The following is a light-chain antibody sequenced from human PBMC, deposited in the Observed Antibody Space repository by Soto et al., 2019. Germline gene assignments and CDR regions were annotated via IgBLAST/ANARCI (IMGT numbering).Light chain of an antibody. CDR1: KSFSRSY. Sequence: EVMLKPSPDALSLSTRQRATLYCMASKSFSRSYLAWYQQKPGQAPRLLIYGASTRATGIPARFSGSGSGTEFTLTISSLQSEDFAVYYCQQYNNWPSFGQGTKVDI. CDR2: GAS. V-gene: IGKV3-15*01. CDR3: QQYNNWPS. J-gene: IGKJ1*01.